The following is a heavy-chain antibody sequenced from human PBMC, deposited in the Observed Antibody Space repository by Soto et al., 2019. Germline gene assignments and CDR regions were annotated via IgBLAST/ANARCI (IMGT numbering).Heavy chain of an antibody. CDR1: GGSISTYY. CDR2: ICYSGST. D-gene: IGHD3-22*01. Sequence: SETLSLTSTVSGGSISTYYWSWIRQPPGNGLEWIGYICYSGSTNYSPSLKSRVTISVDTSKNQFSLKLSSVTAADTAVYYCARVADYYDSSGYYPYGMDVWGQGTTVTVSS. V-gene: IGHV4-59*01. CDR3: ARVADYYDSSGYYPYGMDV. J-gene: IGHJ6*02.